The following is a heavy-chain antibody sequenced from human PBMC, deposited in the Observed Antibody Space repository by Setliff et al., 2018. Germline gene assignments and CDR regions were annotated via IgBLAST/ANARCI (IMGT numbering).Heavy chain of an antibody. J-gene: IGHJ4*02. V-gene: IGHV3-20*04. CDR1: GFTFSSYS. CDR2: LSWRGDNI. CDR3: ARGRPLYSSPVDY. Sequence: PGGSLRLSCIASGFTFSSYSMSWVRQAPGKGLEWVSGLSWRGDNIGYADSVKGRFTISRDNAKNSLYLQMTSLRAEDTALYYCARGRPLYSSPVDYWGQGTLVTVSS. D-gene: IGHD6-13*01.